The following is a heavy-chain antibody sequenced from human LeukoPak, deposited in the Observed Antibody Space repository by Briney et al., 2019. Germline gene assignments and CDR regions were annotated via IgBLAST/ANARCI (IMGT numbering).Heavy chain of an antibody. Sequence: PSETLSLTCTVSGGSVSSGSYYWSWIRQPPGKGLGWIGYIYYSGSTNYNPSLKSRVTISVDTSKNQFSLKLSSVTAADTAVYYCARDSRSEIQLWPYYYYGMDVWGQGTTVTVSS. D-gene: IGHD5-18*01. CDR2: IYYSGST. CDR3: ARDSRSEIQLWPYYYYGMDV. CDR1: GGSVSSGSYY. V-gene: IGHV4-61*01. J-gene: IGHJ6*02.